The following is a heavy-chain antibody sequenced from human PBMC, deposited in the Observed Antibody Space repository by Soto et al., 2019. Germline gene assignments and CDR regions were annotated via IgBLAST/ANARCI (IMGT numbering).Heavy chain of an antibody. Sequence: SETLSLTCGVYGGSFSGYYWSWIRQPPGKGLEWIGEISRGGTTNYKPYLKGRVTMSVDTSKNQFSLRLSSVTAADTAVYYCARGVPAAINYYYYGMDVWGQGTTVTVSS. V-gene: IGHV4-34*01. CDR2: ISRGGTT. J-gene: IGHJ6*02. CDR1: GGSFSGYY. D-gene: IGHD2-2*02. CDR3: ARGVPAAINYYYYGMDV.